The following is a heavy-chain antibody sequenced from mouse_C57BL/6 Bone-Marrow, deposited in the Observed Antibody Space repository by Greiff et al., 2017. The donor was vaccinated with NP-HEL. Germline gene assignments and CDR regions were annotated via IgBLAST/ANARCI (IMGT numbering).Heavy chain of an antibody. CDR1: GYAFSSYW. CDR3: ARYYYGPNWYFDV. J-gene: IGHJ1*03. CDR2: IYPGDGDT. D-gene: IGHD1-1*01. V-gene: IGHV1-80*01. Sequence: QVQLQQSGAELVKPGASVKISCKASGYAFSSYWMNWVKQRPGKGLEWIGQIYPGDGDTNYNGKFKGKATLTADKSSSTAYMQLSSLTAEDSAVYYCARYYYGPNWYFDVWGTGTTVTVSS.